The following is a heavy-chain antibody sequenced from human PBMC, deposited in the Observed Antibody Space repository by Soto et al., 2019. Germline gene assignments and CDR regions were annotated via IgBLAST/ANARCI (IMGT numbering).Heavy chain of an antibody. D-gene: IGHD1-1*01. J-gene: IGHJ4*02. CDR2: IYYSGST. Sequence: PSETLSLTCTVSGVSISNSDYYWGWIRQSPGKGLEWIGNIYYSGSTYYNPSLKSPVTISVDTSKNQFSLQLSSVTAADTAVYYCARLATRYYFDYWGQGTLVTVSS. CDR1: GVSISNSDYY. CDR3: ARLATRYYFDY. V-gene: IGHV4-39*07.